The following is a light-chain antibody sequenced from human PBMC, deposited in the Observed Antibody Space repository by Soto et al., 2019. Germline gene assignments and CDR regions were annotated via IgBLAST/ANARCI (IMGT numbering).Light chain of an antibody. CDR3: PQYGSAPSLFT. J-gene: IGKJ3*01. Sequence: EIVLTQSPASLSLSPGERATLSCRASQGVSSNYLAWYQQKPGQAPRLLIHETSTRATGIPDRFGGSGSGTDFTLTISRLEPEDSAVYYCPQYGSAPSLFTFGPGTKVDIK. CDR2: ETS. V-gene: IGKV3-20*01. CDR1: QGVSSNY.